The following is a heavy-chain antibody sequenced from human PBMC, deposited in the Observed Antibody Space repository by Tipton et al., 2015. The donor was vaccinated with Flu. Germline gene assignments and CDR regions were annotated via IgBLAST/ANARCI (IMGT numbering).Heavy chain of an antibody. CDR3: AREREPPHPNRDYDSSGPDGVYYFDY. J-gene: IGHJ4*02. CDR2: IYTSGST. V-gene: IGHV4-4*07. Sequence: TLSLTCTVSGGSISSYYWSWIRQPAGKGLEWIGRIYTSGSTNYNPSLKSRVTMSVDTSKNQFSLKLSSVTAADTAVYYCAREREPPHPNRDYDSSGPDGVYYFDYWGQGTLVTVSS. D-gene: IGHD3-22*01. CDR1: GGSISSYY.